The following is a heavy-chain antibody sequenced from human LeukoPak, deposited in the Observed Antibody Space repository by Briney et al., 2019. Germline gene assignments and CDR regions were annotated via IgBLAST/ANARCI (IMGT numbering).Heavy chain of an antibody. V-gene: IGHV3-30*04. D-gene: IGHD3-10*01. J-gene: IGHJ5*02. CDR1: GFTFSSYA. CDR3: ARSLWFGELWHPPDRSDP. CDR2: ISYDGSNK. Sequence: PGGSLRLSCAASGFTFSSYAMHWVRQAPDKGLEWVAVISYDGSNKYYADSVKGRFTISRDNSKNTLYLQMNSLRPDDTAVYYCARSLWFGELWHPPDRSDPWGQGTLVTVSS.